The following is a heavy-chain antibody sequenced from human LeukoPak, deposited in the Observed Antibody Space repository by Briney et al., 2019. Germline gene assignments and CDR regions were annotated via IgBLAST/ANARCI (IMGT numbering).Heavy chain of an antibody. Sequence: AGGSLRLSCAASGFTFSSYGMHWVRQAPGKGLEWVAVISYDGSNKYYADSVKGRFTISRDNSKNTLYLQMNSLRAEDTAVYYCAKVAYSDFSWGQGTLVTVSS. J-gene: IGHJ4*02. CDR2: ISYDGSNK. CDR3: AKVAYSDFS. V-gene: IGHV3-30*18. CDR1: GFTFSSYG. D-gene: IGHD3/OR15-3a*01.